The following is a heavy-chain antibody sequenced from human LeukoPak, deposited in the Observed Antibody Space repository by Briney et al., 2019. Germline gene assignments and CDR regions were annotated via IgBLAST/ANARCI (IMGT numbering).Heavy chain of an antibody. D-gene: IGHD3-16*01. J-gene: IGHJ4*02. Sequence: GGPLRLSCAASGFTFSGYSMNWVRQAPGKGLEWVSFISSTSRTTYYADSVKGRFTISRDNAKNSLYLQMNSLRAEDTAVYYCARLGGGYYFDYWGQGTLVTVSS. CDR3: ARLGGGYYFDY. CDR1: GFTFSGYS. V-gene: IGHV3-48*04. CDR2: ISSTSRTT.